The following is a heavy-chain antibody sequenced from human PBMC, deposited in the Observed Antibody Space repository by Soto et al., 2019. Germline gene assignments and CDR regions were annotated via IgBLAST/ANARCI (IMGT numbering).Heavy chain of an antibody. CDR1: GGSISSYD. CDR2: IYYSGNT. V-gene: IGHV4-59*08. D-gene: IGHD3-10*01. Sequence: QVQLQESGPGLVKPSETLSLTCTVSGGSISSYDWSWIRQPPGKGLEWIGYIYYSGNTNYNPSPKSRVTISIDTSKNQFSLKLRSVTAADTAVYYCARSTLWFGELSQYFQHWGQGTLVTVSS. J-gene: IGHJ1*01. CDR3: ARSTLWFGELSQYFQH.